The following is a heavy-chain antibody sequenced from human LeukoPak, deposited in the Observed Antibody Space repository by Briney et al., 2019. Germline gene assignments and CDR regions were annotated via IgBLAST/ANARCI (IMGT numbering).Heavy chain of an antibody. J-gene: IGHJ4*02. D-gene: IGHD6-19*01. CDR2: ICYNGDT. V-gene: IGHV4-39*07. Sequence: SETLSLTCTVSSGSISSTTYYWAWIRQPPGKGLEWIGSICYNGDTYYNPSLKSRVIISADTSKNQFSLQLNSVTPEDTAVYYCAKDRPHSSGWPSYFDYWGRGTLVTVSS. CDR1: SGSISSTTYY. CDR3: AKDRPHSSGWPSYFDY.